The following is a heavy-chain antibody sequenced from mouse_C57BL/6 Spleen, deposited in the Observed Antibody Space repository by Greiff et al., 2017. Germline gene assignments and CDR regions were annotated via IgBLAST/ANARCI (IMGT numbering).Heavy chain of an antibody. D-gene: IGHD1-1*01. J-gene: IGHJ1*03. Sequence: VQLQQSGPELVKPGASVKISCKASGYTFTDYYMNWVKQSHGKSLEWIGDINPNNGGTSYNQKFKGKATLTVDKSSSTAYMELRSLTSEDSAVYYCARGPHYYGSSYVGWYFDVWGTGTTVTVST. CDR3: ARGPHYYGSSYVGWYFDV. V-gene: IGHV1-26*01. CDR1: GYTFTDYY. CDR2: INPNNGGT.